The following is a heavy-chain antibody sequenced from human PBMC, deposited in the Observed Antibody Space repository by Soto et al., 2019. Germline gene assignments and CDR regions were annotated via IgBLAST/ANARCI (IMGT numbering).Heavy chain of an antibody. D-gene: IGHD6-19*01. CDR3: ARDRGITAGWYELEDDYGMDV. CDR1: GFTFSSYS. V-gene: IGHV3-21*01. CDR2: ISSSSSYI. J-gene: IGHJ6*02. Sequence: EVQLVESGGGLVKPGGSLRLSCAASGFTFSSYSMNWVRQAPGKGLEWVSSISSSSSYIYYADSVKGRCTISRDNAKNSLYLQMNSPGREDTAVYYCARDRGITAGWYELEDDYGMDVWGQGTTVTVSS.